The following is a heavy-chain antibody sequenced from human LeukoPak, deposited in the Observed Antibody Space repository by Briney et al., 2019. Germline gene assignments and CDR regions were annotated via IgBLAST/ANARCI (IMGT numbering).Heavy chain of an antibody. J-gene: IGHJ4*02. CDR1: GGSISSSSYY. CDR3: ARRYAQTGDLDY. Sequence: SETLSLTCTVSGGSISSSSYYWGWIRQPPGKGLEWIGSIYYSGSTYYNPSLKSRVTISVDTSKNQFSLKLSSVTAADTAVYYCARRYAQTGDLDYWGQGTLATVSS. CDR2: IYYSGST. D-gene: IGHD7-27*01. V-gene: IGHV4-39*01.